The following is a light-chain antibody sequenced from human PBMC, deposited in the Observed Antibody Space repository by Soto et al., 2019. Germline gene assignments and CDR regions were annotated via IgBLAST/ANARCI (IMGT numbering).Light chain of an antibody. J-gene: IGKJ4*01. CDR1: QGISNY. V-gene: IGKV1-27*01. Sequence: IHMTHSPSSLSASVVYRVTITFRSSQGISNYLAWYQQKPGKVPKLLIYAASTLQSGVPSRFSGSGSGTDFTLTISSLQPEDVATYYCQKYNSAPALTFGGGTKVDIK. CDR2: AAS. CDR3: QKYNSAPALT.